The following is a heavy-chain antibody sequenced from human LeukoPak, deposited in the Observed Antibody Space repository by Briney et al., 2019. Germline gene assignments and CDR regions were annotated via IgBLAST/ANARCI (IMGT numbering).Heavy chain of an antibody. D-gene: IGHD2-21*02. CDR2: ISSSSNTM. J-gene: IGHJ2*01. CDR1: GFTFSSYE. V-gene: IGHV3-48*03. Sequence: GGSLRLSCAASGFTFSSYEMNWVRQAPGKGLEWVSYISSSSNTMYYADSVKGRFTISRDNAKNSLYLQMNSLRDEDTAVYYCARSGGWVTAYWYFDSWGRGTPVTVSS. CDR3: ARSGGWVTAYWYFDS.